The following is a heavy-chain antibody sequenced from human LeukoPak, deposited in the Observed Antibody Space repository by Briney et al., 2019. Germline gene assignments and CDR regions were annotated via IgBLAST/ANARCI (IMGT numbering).Heavy chain of an antibody. Sequence: GRSLRLSCAASGFTFSSYAMHWVRQAPGKGLEWVAVISYDGSNKYYADSVKGRFTISRDNSKNTLYLQMDSLRAEDTAVYYCVTSGWFYYFDYWGQGTLVTVSS. V-gene: IGHV3-30-3*01. CDR3: VTSGWFYYFDY. J-gene: IGHJ4*02. D-gene: IGHD6-19*01. CDR2: ISYDGSNK. CDR1: GFTFSSYA.